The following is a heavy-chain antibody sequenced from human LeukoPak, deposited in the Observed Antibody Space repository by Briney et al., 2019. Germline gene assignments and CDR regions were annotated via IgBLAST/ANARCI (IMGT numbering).Heavy chain of an antibody. Sequence: GGALRLSCAASGFTFSSYAMRWVRQAPGKGLEYGSAISSNGGSTYYANSVKGRFTISRDNSKNTLYLQMGSLRAEDMAVYYCARVEDYGGNSVFDYWGQGTLVTVSS. CDR3: ARVEDYGGNSVFDY. CDR2: ISSNGGST. D-gene: IGHD4-23*01. CDR1: GFTFSSYA. V-gene: IGHV3-64*01. J-gene: IGHJ4*02.